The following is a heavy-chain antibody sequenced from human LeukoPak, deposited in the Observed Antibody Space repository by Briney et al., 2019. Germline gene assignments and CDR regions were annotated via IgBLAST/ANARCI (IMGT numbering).Heavy chain of an antibody. V-gene: IGHV4-38-2*02. CDR2: INHSGST. CDR3: ARTTEGYCSSASCFGFSYSYYMDV. D-gene: IGHD2-2*01. Sequence: SETLSLTCTVSGYSISSGYYWSWIRQPPGKGLEWIGEINHSGSTNYNPSLKSRVTISVDTSKNQFSLKLSSVIAADTAVYYCARTTEGYCSSASCFGFSYSYYMDVWGKGTTTTISS. J-gene: IGHJ6*03. CDR1: GYSISSGYY.